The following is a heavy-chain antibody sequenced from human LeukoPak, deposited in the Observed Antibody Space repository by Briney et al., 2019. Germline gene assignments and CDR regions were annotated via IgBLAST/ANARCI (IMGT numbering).Heavy chain of an antibody. CDR2: MSYDGSNK. D-gene: IGHD2-15*01. J-gene: IGHJ4*02. V-gene: IGHV3-30*03. CDR1: GYTFSSYD. CDR3: VRDNPRCCGVVPANIDDY. Sequence: GGSLRLSCAASGYTFSSYDIHWIRQAPGKGLEWVAVMSYDGSNKYYADSVKGRFTISRDNAKNSLYLQMNSLRAEDTAVYYCVRDNPRCCGVVPANIDDYWGQGTLVTVSS.